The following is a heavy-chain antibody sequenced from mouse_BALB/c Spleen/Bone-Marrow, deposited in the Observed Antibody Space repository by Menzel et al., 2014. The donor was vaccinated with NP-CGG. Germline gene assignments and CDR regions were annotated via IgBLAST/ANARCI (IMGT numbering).Heavy chain of an antibody. CDR3: ARGTTALRYFDV. CDR1: GFTFSSFG. J-gene: IGHJ1*01. CDR2: INGGSNTI. V-gene: IGHV5-17*02. D-gene: IGHD1-2*01. Sequence: EVQGVESGGGLVQPGGSRKLSCAASGFTFSSFGMHWIRQAPEKGLEWVAYINGGSNTIYYADAVKGRFTISRDNPKNTLFLQMPSLRSEDTAMYFCARGTTALRYFDVWGAGTTVTVSS.